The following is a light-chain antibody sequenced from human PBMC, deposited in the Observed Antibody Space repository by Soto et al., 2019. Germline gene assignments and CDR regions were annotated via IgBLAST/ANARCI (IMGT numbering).Light chain of an antibody. CDR3: LHHGSSLWT. V-gene: IGKV3-20*01. CDR1: QSASSSY. Sequence: EIVLMQSPGTLSLSPGERATLSCRASQSASSSYLAWYQQKPGQAPRLLIYGASSRATGIPDRFSGSGSGTDFTLTISGLEPEDFAMYYCLHHGSSLWTFGQGTKVDIK. J-gene: IGKJ1*01. CDR2: GAS.